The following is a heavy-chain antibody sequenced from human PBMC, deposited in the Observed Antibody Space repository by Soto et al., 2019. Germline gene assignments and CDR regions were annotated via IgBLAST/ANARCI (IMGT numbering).Heavy chain of an antibody. D-gene: IGHD2-21*01. CDR1: GYTFIHYY. Sequence: QVQLVQSGAEVKKPGASVKLSCKASGYTFIHYYIHWVRQAPGQGLEWMAIINPNGGSTNYAQKFQGRVTVTSHTSTTTVPMQLNSLESDDTAGYFCARSLLQGDFWGQGTLVTVSS. V-gene: IGHV1-46*01. CDR3: ARSLLQGDF. J-gene: IGHJ4*02. CDR2: INPNGGST.